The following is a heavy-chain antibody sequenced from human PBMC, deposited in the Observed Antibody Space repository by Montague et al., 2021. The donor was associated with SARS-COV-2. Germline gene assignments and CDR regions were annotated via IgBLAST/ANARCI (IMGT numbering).Heavy chain of an antibody. D-gene: IGHD2-15*01. Sequence: SLRLSCAASGFTFSNYWWHWVRQVPGKGLVWVSRINPDGGRTTYXDSXKGRFTISRDNAKNTVYLQMSGLRVEDTAVYYCAGAPHCGGGSCFSFDYYGLDVWGQGTTVSVSS. CDR2: INPDGGRT. V-gene: IGHV3-74*03. CDR1: GFTFSNYW. J-gene: IGHJ6*02. CDR3: AGAPHCGGGSCFSFDYYGLDV.